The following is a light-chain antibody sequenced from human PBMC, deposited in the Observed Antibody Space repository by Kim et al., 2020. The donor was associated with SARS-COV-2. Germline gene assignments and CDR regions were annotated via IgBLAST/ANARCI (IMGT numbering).Light chain of an antibody. CDR3: QAWDSGTAVV. Sequence: SSELTQPPSVSVSPGQTASITCSGDELGDKYVFWYQQKPGQSPVLVIYQDIKRPSGIPERFSASNFGNTATLTISGTQATDEADYYCQAWDSGTAVVFGEGTQLTVL. J-gene: IGLJ2*01. CDR2: QDI. V-gene: IGLV3-1*01. CDR1: ELGDKY.